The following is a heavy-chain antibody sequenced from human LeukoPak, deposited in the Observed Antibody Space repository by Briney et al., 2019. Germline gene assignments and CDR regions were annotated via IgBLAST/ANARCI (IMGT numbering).Heavy chain of an antibody. J-gene: IGHJ3*02. Sequence: GGSLRLSCAASGFTFSSYGMHWVRQAPGQGLEWMGWINPNSGGTNYAQKFQGRVTMTRDTSISTAYMELSRLRSDDTAVYYCARELSSLDIVVVVAAPGRAFDIWGQGTMVTVSS. CDR2: INPNSGGT. CDR3: ARELSSLDIVVVVAAPGRAFDI. V-gene: IGHV1-2*02. D-gene: IGHD2-15*01. CDR1: GFTFSSYG.